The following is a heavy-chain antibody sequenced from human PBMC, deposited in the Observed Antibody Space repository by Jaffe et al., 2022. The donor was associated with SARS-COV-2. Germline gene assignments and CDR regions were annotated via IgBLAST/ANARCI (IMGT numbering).Heavy chain of an antibody. CDR1: GGSISSSSYY. V-gene: IGHV4-39*01. D-gene: IGHD5-18*01. J-gene: IGHJ5*02. Sequence: QLQLQESGPGLVKPSETLSLTCTVSGGSISSSSYYWGWIRQPPGKGLEWIGSIYYSGSTYYNPSLKSRVTISVDTSKNQFSLKLSSVTAADTAVYYCARLLGGSGYSYEAGWMNWFDPWGQGTLVTVSS. CDR3: ARLLGGSGYSYEAGWMNWFDP. CDR2: IYYSGST.